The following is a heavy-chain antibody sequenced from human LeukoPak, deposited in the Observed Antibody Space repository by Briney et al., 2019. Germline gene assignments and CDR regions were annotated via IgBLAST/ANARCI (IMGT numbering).Heavy chain of an antibody. Sequence: PGGSLRLPCAASGFTFSSYAMSWPRQAPGKGLEWVSAISGSGGSTYYADSVKGRFTISRDNSKNTLYLQMNSLRAEDTAVYYCAKEVVVVITTPTEAGFDYWGQGTLVTVSS. CDR1: GFTFSSYA. J-gene: IGHJ4*02. CDR3: AKEVVVVITTPTEAGFDY. D-gene: IGHD3-22*01. CDR2: ISGSGGST. V-gene: IGHV3-23*01.